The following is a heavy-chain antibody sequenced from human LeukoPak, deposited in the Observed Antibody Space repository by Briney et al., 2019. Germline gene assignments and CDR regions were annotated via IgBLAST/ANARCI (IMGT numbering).Heavy chain of an antibody. CDR3: AKGSGWEMSYYYYYMDV. Sequence: PGGSLRLSCAASGFIFSSYGMHWVRQAPGKGLEWVAVISYDGSNKYYADSVKGRFTISRDNSKNTLYLQMNSLRAEDTAVYYCAKGSGWEMSYYYYYMDVWGKGTTVTISS. V-gene: IGHV3-30*18. J-gene: IGHJ6*03. CDR2: ISYDGSNK. CDR1: GFIFSSYG. D-gene: IGHD1-26*01.